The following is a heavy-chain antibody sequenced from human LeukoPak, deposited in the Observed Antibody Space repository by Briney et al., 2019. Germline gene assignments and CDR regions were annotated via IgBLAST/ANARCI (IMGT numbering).Heavy chain of an antibody. V-gene: IGHV3-64*04. CDR1: GFTFSSYA. CDR3: ASSSSRYCSSTSCYVGRWYYFDY. Sequence: GGSLRLSCSASGFTFSSYAMHWVRQAPGKGLEYVSAISSNGGSTYYADSVKGRFTISRDNSKNTLYLQMNSLRAEDTAVYYCASSSSRYCSSTSCYVGRWYYFDYWGQGTLVTVSS. J-gene: IGHJ4*02. D-gene: IGHD2-2*01. CDR2: ISSNGGST.